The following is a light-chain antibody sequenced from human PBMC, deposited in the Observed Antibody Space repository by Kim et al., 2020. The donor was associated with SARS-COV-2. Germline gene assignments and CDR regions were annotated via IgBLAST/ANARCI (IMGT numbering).Light chain of an antibody. CDR2: SAS. CDR3: EKYATSPGT. V-gene: IGKV3-20*01. J-gene: IGKJ1*01. Sequence: ENVLTQSPGTLSLSPGERATLSCRASQSVSSNFLAWYQQKAGQAPRLVIYSASSRASGIPDRFSGSGSGTDFTLTISTLEPEDFAVYYCEKYATSPGTFGQGTKVGIK. CDR1: QSVSSNF.